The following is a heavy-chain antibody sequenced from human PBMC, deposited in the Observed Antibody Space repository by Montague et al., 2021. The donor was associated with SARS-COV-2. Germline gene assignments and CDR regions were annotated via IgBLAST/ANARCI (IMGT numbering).Heavy chain of an antibody. CDR3: AREYDILTGYYFDY. Sequence: SLRLSCAASGFTFSSYGMHWVRQAPGKGLEWVAVIWYDGSNKYYADSVKGRFTISRDNSKNTLYLQMNSLRAEDTAVHYCAREYDILTGYYFDYWGQGTLVTVSS. V-gene: IGHV3-33*01. D-gene: IGHD3-9*01. CDR1: GFTFSSYG. J-gene: IGHJ4*02. CDR2: IWYDGSNK.